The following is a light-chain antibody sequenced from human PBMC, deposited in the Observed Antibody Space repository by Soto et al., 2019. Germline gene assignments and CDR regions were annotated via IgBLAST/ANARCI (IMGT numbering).Light chain of an antibody. Sequence: EIVMTQSPATLSVSPGERATLSCRASQSFFSSLAWYQQKPGQALRLLIYGAATRATGIPARFSGSGSGTEFTLTISSLQSEDFAVYYCQQYHNWPAFGQGTKVDI. CDR1: QSFFSS. CDR3: QQYHNWPA. V-gene: IGKV3-15*01. CDR2: GAA. J-gene: IGKJ1*01.